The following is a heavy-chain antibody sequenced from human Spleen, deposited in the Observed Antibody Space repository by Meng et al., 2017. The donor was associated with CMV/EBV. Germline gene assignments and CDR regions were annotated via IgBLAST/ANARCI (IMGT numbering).Heavy chain of an antibody. J-gene: IGHJ4*02. V-gene: IGHV3-15*01. CDR3: TTDSSGSDY. D-gene: IGHD1-26*01. CDR1: GFTCKKAG. CDR2: IKSKTDGGTI. Sequence: LSCAGSGFTCKKAGMSWVRQAPGKGLGWVGRIKSKTDGGTIDYAAPVKGRFTISRDDSKNTLYLQMNSLKTEDTAVYYCTTDSSGSDYWGQGTLVTVSS.